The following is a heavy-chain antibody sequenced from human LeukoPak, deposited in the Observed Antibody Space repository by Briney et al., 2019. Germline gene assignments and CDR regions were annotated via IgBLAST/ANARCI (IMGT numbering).Heavy chain of an antibody. J-gene: IGHJ4*02. CDR3: ARRYCSDGSCYSVDY. Sequence: QPGGSLRLSCAASGFTFSSYWMSWVRQAPGKGLEWVANINKDGSEKYYVDSVKGRFTISRDNAKNSLYLQMNSLRAEDAAVYYCARRYCSDGSCYSVDYWGQGTLVTVSS. V-gene: IGHV3-7*01. D-gene: IGHD2-15*01. CDR1: GFTFSSYW. CDR2: INKDGSEK.